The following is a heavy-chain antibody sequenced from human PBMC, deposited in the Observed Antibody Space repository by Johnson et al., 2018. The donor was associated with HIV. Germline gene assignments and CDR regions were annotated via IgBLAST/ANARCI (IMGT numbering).Heavy chain of an antibody. CDR2: ISDDGTNT. Sequence: QEQLVESGGGVVQPERSLRLSCAASEFSFSTYAMRWVRQAPGKGLEGVAVISDDGTNTDYADAVKGRFTISRDNSKNTLYLQMKSLRAEDTAVYYWVRDGNYYDRSGYRVDAFDVWGQGTMVTVSS. V-gene: IGHV3-30-3*01. D-gene: IGHD3-22*01. CDR3: VRDGNYYDRSGYRVDAFDV. CDR1: EFSFSTYA. J-gene: IGHJ3*01.